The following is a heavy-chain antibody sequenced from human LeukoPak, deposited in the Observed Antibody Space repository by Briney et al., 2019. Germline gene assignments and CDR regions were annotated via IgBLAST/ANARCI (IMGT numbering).Heavy chain of an antibody. Sequence: EASVKVSCKASGYTFTSYGISWVRQAPGQGLEWMGWISAYNGNTNYAQKLQGRVTMTTDTSTSTAYMELRSLRSDDTDVYYCARGGYDFWSGTLDYWGQGTLVTVSS. V-gene: IGHV1-18*01. D-gene: IGHD3-3*01. CDR3: ARGGYDFWSGTLDY. CDR2: ISAYNGNT. CDR1: GYTFTSYG. J-gene: IGHJ4*02.